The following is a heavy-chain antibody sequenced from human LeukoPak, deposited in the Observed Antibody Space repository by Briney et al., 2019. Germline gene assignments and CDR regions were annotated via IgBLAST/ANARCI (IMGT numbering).Heavy chain of an antibody. J-gene: IGHJ6*02. CDR2: ISGSGGST. V-gene: IGHV3-23*01. Sequence: GGSLRLSCAASGFSFSSYAMSWVRQAPGKGLEWVSAISGSGGSTYYADSVKGRFTISRDNSKNTLYLQMNSLRAEDTAVYYCARELWSGYYNYYYYGMDVWGQGTTVTVSS. CDR3: ARELWSGYYNYYYYGMDV. D-gene: IGHD3-3*01. CDR1: GFSFSSYA.